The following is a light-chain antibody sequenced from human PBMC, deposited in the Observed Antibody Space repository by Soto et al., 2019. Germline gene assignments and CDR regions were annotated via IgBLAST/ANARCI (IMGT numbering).Light chain of an antibody. CDR1: QSISSY. CDR3: QQSYSTPST. V-gene: IGKV1-39*01. CDR2: AAS. Sequence: IQVTKSASSLSASVGDRVTITCRASQSISSYLNWYQQKPGKAPKLLIYAASSLQSGVPSRFSGSGSGTDFTLTISSLQPEDFATYYCQQSYSTPSTFGQGTRLEIK. J-gene: IGKJ2*02.